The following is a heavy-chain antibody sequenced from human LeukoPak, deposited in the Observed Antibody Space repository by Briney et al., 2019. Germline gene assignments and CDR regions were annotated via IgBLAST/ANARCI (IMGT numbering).Heavy chain of an antibody. D-gene: IGHD5-18*01. J-gene: IGHJ4*02. V-gene: IGHV5-51*01. Sequence: GESPKISCKGSGYSFTNYWIAWVRQMPGKGREWMGIIYPGDSDTGYSPSFQGQVTISADKSISTAYLQWNSLKASDTAMYYCARRHKRGAYSYGVDYWGQGTLVTVSS. CDR2: IYPGDSDT. CDR1: GYSFTNYW. CDR3: ARRHKRGAYSYGVDY.